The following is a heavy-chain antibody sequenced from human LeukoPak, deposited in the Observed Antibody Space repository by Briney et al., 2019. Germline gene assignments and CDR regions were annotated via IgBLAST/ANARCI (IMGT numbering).Heavy chain of an antibody. Sequence: GGSLRLXCAASGSYGMHWVRQAPGRGLEWVAIIWYDGSNKYYADSVKGRFTISRDNSKNTLYLQMNSLRAEDTAVYYCAKDFSYYDSSGSGPDYWGQGTLVTVSS. CDR1: GSYG. D-gene: IGHD3-22*01. J-gene: IGHJ4*02. CDR3: AKDFSYYDSSGSGPDY. CDR2: IWYDGSNK. V-gene: IGHV3-33*06.